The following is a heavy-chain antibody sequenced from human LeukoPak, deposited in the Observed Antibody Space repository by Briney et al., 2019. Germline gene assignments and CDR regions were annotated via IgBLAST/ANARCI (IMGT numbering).Heavy chain of an antibody. CDR3: AKAAGVVIAAAGRFDY. CDR2: ISGSGGST. D-gene: IGHD6-13*01. CDR1: GLTFSSYA. J-gene: IGHJ4*02. V-gene: IGHV3-23*01. Sequence: PGGSLRLSCAASGLTFSSYAMSWVRQAPGKGLEWVSAISGSGGSTYYADSVKGRFTISRDNSKNTLYLQMNSLRAEDTAVYYCAKAAGVVIAAAGRFDYWGQGTLVTVSS.